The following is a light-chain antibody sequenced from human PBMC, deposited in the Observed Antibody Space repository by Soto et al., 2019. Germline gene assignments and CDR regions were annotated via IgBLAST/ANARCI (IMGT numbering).Light chain of an antibody. CDR1: QSVLYSSNNKNY. J-gene: IGKJ2*01. V-gene: IGKV4-1*01. Sequence: DIVMTQSPDSLAVSLGERATINCKSSQSVLYSSNNKNYLAWYQQKPGQPPKLLIYWASTRESGVPDRFSGSGSGTDFALTISSLQAEDVAVYYCQQYYSTPPTFGQGTKLKIK. CDR2: WAS. CDR3: QQYYSTPPT.